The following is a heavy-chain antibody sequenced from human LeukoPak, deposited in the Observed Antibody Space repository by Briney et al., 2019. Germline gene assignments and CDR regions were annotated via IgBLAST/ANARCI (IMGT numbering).Heavy chain of an antibody. CDR3: ARDINWGQVDY. D-gene: IGHD7-27*01. CDR1: GFTFSGHW. V-gene: IGHV3-74*01. J-gene: IGHJ4*02. Sequence: GGSLRLSCAASGFTFSGHWMYWLRQAPGKGLAWVSRINGDGSATNHADSMEGRFTISRDNAKNIVYLQVNSLREDDTAIYYCARDINWGQVDYWGQGTLVTVSS. CDR2: INGDGSAT.